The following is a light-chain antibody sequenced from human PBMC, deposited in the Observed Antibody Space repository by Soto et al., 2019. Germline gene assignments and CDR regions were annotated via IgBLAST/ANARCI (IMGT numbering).Light chain of an antibody. CDR1: QSVSSSY. CDR3: QQRSNWPPIT. J-gene: IGKJ5*01. CDR2: GVY. Sequence: EIVLTQSPGTLSLSPGERATLSCRASQSVSSSYLAWYQQRPGQAPRLLIYGVYTRATGIPDRFSGSGSGTDFTLTIDSLEPEDSAVYYCQQRSNWPPITFGQGTRLEIK. V-gene: IGKV3D-20*02.